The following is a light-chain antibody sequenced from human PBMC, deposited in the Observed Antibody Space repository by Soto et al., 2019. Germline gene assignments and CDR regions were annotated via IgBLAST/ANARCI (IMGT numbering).Light chain of an antibody. CDR3: QQGYSTPWT. CDR2: GAS. J-gene: IGKJ1*01. V-gene: IGKV3-20*01. Sequence: EKVMTQSPGTLSLSPGERATLSCWASQSVSSSYLAWYQQKPGQAPRLLIYGASSRATGIPSRFSGSGSGTDFTLTMNSLQPEDFATYYCQQGYSTPWTFGQGTKVDIK. CDR1: QSVSSSY.